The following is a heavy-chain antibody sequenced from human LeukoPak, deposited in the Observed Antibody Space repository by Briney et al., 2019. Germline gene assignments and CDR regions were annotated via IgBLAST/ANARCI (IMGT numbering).Heavy chain of an antibody. CDR1: GGSISSSSYY. Sequence: PSETLSLTCTVSGGSISSSSYYWGWIRQPPGTGLEWIGSIYYSGSTYYNPSLKSRVTISVDTSKTQFSLKLSSVTAADTAVYYCARIGNSSSSLGFNYWGQGTLVTVSS. V-gene: IGHV4-39*01. D-gene: IGHD6-6*01. CDR3: ARIGNSSSSLGFNY. J-gene: IGHJ4*02. CDR2: IYYSGST.